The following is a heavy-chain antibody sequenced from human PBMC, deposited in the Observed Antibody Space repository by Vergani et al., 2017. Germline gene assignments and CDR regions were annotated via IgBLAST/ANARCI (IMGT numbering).Heavy chain of an antibody. CDR1: GGSISSYY. D-gene: IGHD2/OR15-2a*01. V-gene: IGHV4-59*01. CDR2: IDYSGST. J-gene: IGHJ4*02. CDR3: ARGSNFYGSLSYFDY. Sequence: QVQLQESGPGLVKPSETLSLTCTVSGGSISSYYWSWIRQPPGKGLEWIGYIDYSGSTNYNPSLKSRVTISVDTSKNQFSLKLSSVTAADTAVYYCARGSNFYGSLSYFDYWGQGTLVTVSS.